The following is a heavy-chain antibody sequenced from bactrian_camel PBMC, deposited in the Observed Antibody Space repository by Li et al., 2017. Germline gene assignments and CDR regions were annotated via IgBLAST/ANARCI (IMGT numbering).Heavy chain of an antibody. J-gene: IGHJ6*01. CDR2: ITKSGTV. D-gene: IGHD1*01. V-gene: IGHV3S26*01. CDR1: GYTYSRYC. Sequence: HVQLVESGGGSVQAGGALRLSCAASGYTYSRYCMGWFRQAPGEEREGVATITKSGTVSYTDPVKGRFTISRDNAKNTLSLQMNNLKPEDTAMYYCFIGLAGDGAIDSWCQGGSFSYWGQGTQVTVS. CDR3: FIGLAGDGAIDSWCQGGSFSY.